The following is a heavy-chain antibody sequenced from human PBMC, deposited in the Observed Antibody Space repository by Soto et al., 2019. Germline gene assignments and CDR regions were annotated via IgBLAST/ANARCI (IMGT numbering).Heavy chain of an antibody. Sequence: QVQLVQSGAEVKKPGSSVKVSCKASGGTFSSYTISWVRQAPGQGLEWMGRIIPILGIANYAQKFQGRVTSTADKSTSTDYMELSSLRSEDTAVYYCATAVAGTSFDYWGQGTLVTVSS. V-gene: IGHV1-69*02. CDR3: ATAVAGTSFDY. CDR2: IIPILGIA. CDR1: GGTFSSYT. D-gene: IGHD6-19*01. J-gene: IGHJ4*02.